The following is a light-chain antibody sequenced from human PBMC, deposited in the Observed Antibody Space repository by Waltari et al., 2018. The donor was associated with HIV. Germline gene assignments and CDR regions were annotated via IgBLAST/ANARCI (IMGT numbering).Light chain of an antibody. J-gene: IGLJ1*01. CDR2: RNN. Sequence: QSGLTQPPSASGTPGQRLSISCSGNNSNIGRNFVFWYRQIPGAAPTLLVYRNNQRPSGVGDRFSGSRSGASASLVISGLRVEDEADYYCASWDDGLRGHVFGSGTTVSV. CDR3: ASWDDGLRGHV. V-gene: IGLV1-47*01. CDR1: NSNIGRNF.